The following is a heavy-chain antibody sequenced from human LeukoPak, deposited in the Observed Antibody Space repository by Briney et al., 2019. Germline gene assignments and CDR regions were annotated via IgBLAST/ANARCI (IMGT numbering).Heavy chain of an antibody. Sequence: GGSLRLSCAASGFTFSSYGMHWVRQAPGKGLEWVAFIRYDGNNEYYADSVKGRFTVSRDNSKNTLYLQMNSLRAEDTAVYYCANLGFCHGGTSFDSWGQGTLVTVSS. V-gene: IGHV3-30*02. CDR2: IRYDGNNE. CDR3: ANLGFCHGGTSFDS. CDR1: GFTFSSYG. D-gene: IGHD2-15*01. J-gene: IGHJ4*02.